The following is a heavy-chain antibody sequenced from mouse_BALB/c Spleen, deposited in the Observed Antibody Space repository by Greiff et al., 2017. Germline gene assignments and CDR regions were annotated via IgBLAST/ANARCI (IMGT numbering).Heavy chain of an antibody. D-gene: IGHD6-5*01. V-gene: IGHV1-4*02. CDR2: INPSSGYT. J-gene: IGHJ4*01. CDR1: GYTFTNHH. Sequence: VKLMESGAELVRPGASVKISCKAFGYTFTNHHINWVKQRPGQGLEWIGYINPSSGYTEYNQKFKDKTTLTADKSSSTAYMQLSSLTSEDSAVYYCARLEVIQWKGNYAMDYWGQGTSVTVSS. CDR3: ARLEVIQWKGNYAMDY.